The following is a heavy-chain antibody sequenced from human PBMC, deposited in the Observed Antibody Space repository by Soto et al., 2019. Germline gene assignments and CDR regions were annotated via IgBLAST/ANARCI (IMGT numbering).Heavy chain of an antibody. CDR2: IVVGSGNT. J-gene: IGHJ3*02. CDR1: GFTFTSSA. Sequence: QMQLVQSGPEVKKPGTSVKVSCKASGFTFTSSAMQWVRQARGQRLEWIGWIVVGSGNTNYAQKFQERVTITRDMSTSTAYMELSSLRSEDTAVYYCAAESQYSSSFGAFDIWGQGTMVTVSS. CDR3: AAESQYSSSFGAFDI. D-gene: IGHD6-13*01. V-gene: IGHV1-58*02.